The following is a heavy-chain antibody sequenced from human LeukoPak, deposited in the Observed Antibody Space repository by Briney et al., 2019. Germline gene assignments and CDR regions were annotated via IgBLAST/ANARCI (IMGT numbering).Heavy chain of an antibody. J-gene: IGHJ2*01. Sequence: PSETLSLTCTVSGGSISSYYWSWIRLPPGKGLEWIGYIYYSGSTNYNPSLKSRVTISVDTSKNQFSLKLSSVTAADTAVYYCARPHLPHEVWYFDLWGRGTLVTVSS. CDR2: IYYSGST. V-gene: IGHV4-59*01. CDR3: ARPHLPHEVWYFDL. CDR1: GGSISSYY.